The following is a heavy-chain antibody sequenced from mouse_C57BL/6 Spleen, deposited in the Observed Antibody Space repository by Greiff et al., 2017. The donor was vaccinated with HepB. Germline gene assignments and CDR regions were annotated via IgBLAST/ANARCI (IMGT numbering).Heavy chain of an antibody. V-gene: IGHV1-50*01. D-gene: IGHD2-1*01. Sequence: VQLQQPGAELVKPGASVKLSCKASGYTFTSYWMQWVKQRPGQGLEWIGEIDPSDSYTNYNQKFKGKATLTVDTSSSTAYMQLSSLTSEDSAVYYCARIYPGAMDYWGQGTSVTVSS. CDR2: IDPSDSYT. CDR3: ARIYPGAMDY. J-gene: IGHJ4*01. CDR1: GYTFTSYW.